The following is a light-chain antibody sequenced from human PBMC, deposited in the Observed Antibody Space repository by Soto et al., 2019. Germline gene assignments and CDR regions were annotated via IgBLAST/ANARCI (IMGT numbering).Light chain of an antibody. J-gene: IGKJ1*01. Sequence: EMVMTQSPVAFSVSPGERATLSCRASRSVSSNLAWYQQKPGQAPRLLIYGTSTRATGIPARFSGSGSGTEFTLTISGLQSDDFAVYYCQQYSKWPWTFGQGNKVEIK. CDR3: QQYSKWPWT. V-gene: IGKV3-15*01. CDR1: RSVSSN. CDR2: GTS.